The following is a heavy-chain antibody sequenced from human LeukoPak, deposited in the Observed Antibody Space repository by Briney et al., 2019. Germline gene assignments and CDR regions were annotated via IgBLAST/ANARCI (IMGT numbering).Heavy chain of an antibody. CDR3: ARRRVLFYFDY. Sequence: SETLSLTCTVSGGSISSYYWSWIRQPPGKGLEWIGYIYYSGSTNYNLSLKSRVTISVDTSKNQFSLKLSSVTAADTAVYYCARRRVLFYFDYWGQGTLVTVSS. V-gene: IGHV4-59*12. CDR2: IYYSGST. D-gene: IGHD3-16*01. CDR1: GGSISSYY. J-gene: IGHJ4*02.